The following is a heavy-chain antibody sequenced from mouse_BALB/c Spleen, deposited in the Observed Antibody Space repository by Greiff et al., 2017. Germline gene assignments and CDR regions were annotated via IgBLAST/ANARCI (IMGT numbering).Heavy chain of an antibody. J-gene: IGHJ3*01. V-gene: IGHV5-12-1*01. CDR3: ARGGLAY. CDR2: ISSGGGST. Sequence: DVQLVESGGGLVKPGGSLKLSCAASGFAFSSYDMSWVRQTPEKRLEWVAYISSGGGSTYYPDTVKGRFTISRDNAKNTLYLQMSSLKSEDTAMYYCARGGLAYWGQGTLVTVSA. CDR1: GFAFSSYD.